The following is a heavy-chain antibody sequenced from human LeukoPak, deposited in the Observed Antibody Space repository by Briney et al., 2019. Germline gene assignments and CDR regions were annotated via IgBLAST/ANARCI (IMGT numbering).Heavy chain of an antibody. V-gene: IGHV3-7*01. Sequence: GGSLRLSCAASGFTFSSYWMSWVRQAPGKGLGWVANIKQDGSEEYYVDSVKGRFTISRDNAKNSLYLQMNSLRAEDTAVYYCARVEGRYCSSTSCYVGTIDYWGQGTLVTVSS. CDR3: ARVEGRYCSSTSCYVGTIDY. CDR1: GFTFSSYW. J-gene: IGHJ4*02. CDR2: IKQDGSEE. D-gene: IGHD2-2*01.